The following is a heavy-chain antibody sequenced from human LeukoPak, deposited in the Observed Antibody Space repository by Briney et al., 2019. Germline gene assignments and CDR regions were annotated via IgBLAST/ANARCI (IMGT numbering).Heavy chain of an antibody. CDR3: ARSSVTGTLYDFDH. V-gene: IGHV4-38-2*02. CDR2: IFHGGST. CDR1: AYSMHSGHD. D-gene: IGHD6-19*01. Sequence: SETLSLTCTVAAYSMHSGHDWAWVRQPLGEGLEWVGNIFHGGSTYYNPSLKSRVSISLDTSKNQFSLNLNSVTAADTAVYYCARSSVTGTLYDFDHWGQGALVTVSS. J-gene: IGHJ4*02.